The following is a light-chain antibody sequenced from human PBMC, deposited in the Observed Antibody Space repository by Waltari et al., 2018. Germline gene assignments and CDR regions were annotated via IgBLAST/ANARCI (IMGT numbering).Light chain of an antibody. Sequence: DIQMTQSPSSLSASVGDSITITCRASQAISNSLAWYQQKPGKAPKLLLYAASRLESGVPSRFSGSGSGTDYTLTISSLQPEEFATYYCQQYYSTFWTFGQGTKVDIK. J-gene: IGKJ1*01. V-gene: IGKV1-NL1*01. CDR1: QAISNS. CDR3: QQYYSTFWT. CDR2: AAS.